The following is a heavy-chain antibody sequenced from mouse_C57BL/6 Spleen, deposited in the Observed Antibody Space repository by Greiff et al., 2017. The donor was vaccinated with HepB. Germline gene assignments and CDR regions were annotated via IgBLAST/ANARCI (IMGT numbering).Heavy chain of an antibody. Sequence: VKLVESGPELVKPGASVKISCKASGYAFSSSWMNWVKQRPGKGLEWIGRIYPGDGDTNYNGKFKGKATLTADKSSSPAYMQLSSLTSEDSAVYFCARGQLRLQGLFAYWGQGTLVTVSA. CDR2: IYPGDGDT. CDR3: ARGQLRLQGLFAY. D-gene: IGHD3-2*02. CDR1: GYAFSSSW. J-gene: IGHJ3*01. V-gene: IGHV1-82*01.